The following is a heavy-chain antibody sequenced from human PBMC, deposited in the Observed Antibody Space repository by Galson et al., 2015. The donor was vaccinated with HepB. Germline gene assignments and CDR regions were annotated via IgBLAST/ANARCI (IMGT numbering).Heavy chain of an antibody. D-gene: IGHD1-26*01. CDR2: ISTTSDNK. CDR3: TRIALSGSYWYFDY. Sequence: SLRLSCAGSGYSFSNYWINWVRQAPGKGLEWISYISTTSDNKFSADSVKGRFIISRDNAKNLLYLQMNSLRAEDTAVYYCTRIALSGSYWYFDYWGQGSLVTVSS. CDR1: GYSFSNYW. V-gene: IGHV3-48*01. J-gene: IGHJ4*02.